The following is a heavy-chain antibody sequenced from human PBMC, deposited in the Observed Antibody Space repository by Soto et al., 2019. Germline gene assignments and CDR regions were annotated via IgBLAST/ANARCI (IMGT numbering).Heavy chain of an antibody. J-gene: IGHJ4*02. D-gene: IGHD5-12*01. V-gene: IGHV1-2*02. Sequence: QVQLVQSGAEVKKPGASVKVSCKTSGYTFTGYYIHWVRQAPGQGLEWMGWISPDSGGTNYAQKFQGRVTMTRDTSLSTAYMELSWLRSDDTAVYYCARYSATGYDYHSYAYWGQGTLVTVSS. CDR3: ARYSATGYDYHSYAY. CDR1: GYTFTGYY. CDR2: ISPDSGGT.